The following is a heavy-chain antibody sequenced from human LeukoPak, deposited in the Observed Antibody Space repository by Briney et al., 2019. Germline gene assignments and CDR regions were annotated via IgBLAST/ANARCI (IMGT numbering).Heavy chain of an antibody. V-gene: IGHV4-30-2*01. CDR2: IYHSGST. Sequence: SETLSLTCAVSGGSISSGGYSWSWIRQPPGKGLEWIGYIYHSGSTYYNPSLKSRATISVDRSKNQFSLKLSSVTAADTAVYYCAGDMVRGVDDAFDIWGQGTMVTVSS. CDR3: AGDMVRGVDDAFDI. D-gene: IGHD3-10*01. CDR1: GGSISSGGYS. J-gene: IGHJ3*02.